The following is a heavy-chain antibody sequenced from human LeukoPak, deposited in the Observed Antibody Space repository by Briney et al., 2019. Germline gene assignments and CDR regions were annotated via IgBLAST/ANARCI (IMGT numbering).Heavy chain of an antibody. CDR3: ARSYYYDSSGYYPIPFDY. V-gene: IGHV3-48*01. D-gene: IGHD3-22*01. J-gene: IGHJ4*02. Sequence: GGSLRLSCAASGFTFSSYSMNWVRQAPGKGLEWVSYISSSSSTIYYADSVKGRFTISRDNAKNSLYLQMNSLRAEDTAVYYCARSYYYDSSGYYPIPFDYWGQGTLVTVSS. CDR2: ISSSSSTI. CDR1: GFTFSSYS.